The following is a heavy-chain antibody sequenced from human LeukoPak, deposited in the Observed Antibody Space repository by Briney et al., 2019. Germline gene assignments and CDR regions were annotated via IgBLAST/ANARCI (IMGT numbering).Heavy chain of an antibody. J-gene: IGHJ2*01. D-gene: IGHD6-13*01. CDR2: IYYSGST. CDR1: GGSLSSYH. V-gene: IGHV4-59*01. Sequence: SETLSLTCTVSGGSLSSYHWSWIRQPPGEGLGCIGYIYYSGSTNYNPSLKSRVTISVDTSKNQFSLKLSSVTAADTAVYYCARDRSSSWSPDWYFDLWGRGTLVTVSS. CDR3: ARDRSSSWSPDWYFDL.